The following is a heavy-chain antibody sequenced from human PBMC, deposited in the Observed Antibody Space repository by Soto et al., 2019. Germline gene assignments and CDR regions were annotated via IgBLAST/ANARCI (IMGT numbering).Heavy chain of an antibody. J-gene: IGHJ4*02. Sequence: EVQLLESGGGLVQPGGSLRLSCAASGFTFSSYAMSWVRQAPGKGLEWVANIKQDGSEKYYVDSVKGRFTISRDNAKNSLYLQMNSLRAEDTAVYYCARDSGDRGGYYDFWSGYYRYFDYWGQGTLVTVSS. CDR3: ARDSGDRGGYYDFWSGYYRYFDY. V-gene: IGHV3-7*01. CDR1: GFTFSSYA. CDR2: IKQDGSEK. D-gene: IGHD3-3*01.